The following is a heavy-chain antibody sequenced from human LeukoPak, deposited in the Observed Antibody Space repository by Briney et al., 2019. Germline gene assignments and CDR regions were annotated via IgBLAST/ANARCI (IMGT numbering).Heavy chain of an antibody. V-gene: IGHV5-51*01. CDR3: ARSPPGYSSGWYPSFVDY. J-gene: IGHJ4*02. D-gene: IGHD6-19*01. Sequence: GESLKISCKGSGYSFTTYWIAWVRQMPGKGLGWMGIIYPGDSDTRYSPSFQGQVTISADKSISTAYLQWSSLKASDTAMYYCARSPPGYSSGWYPSFVDYWGQGTLVTVSS. CDR2: IYPGDSDT. CDR1: GYSFTTYW.